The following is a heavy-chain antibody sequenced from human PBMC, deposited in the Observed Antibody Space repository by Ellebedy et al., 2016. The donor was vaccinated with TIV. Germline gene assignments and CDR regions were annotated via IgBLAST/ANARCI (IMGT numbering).Heavy chain of an antibody. CDR3: ARTPASSWYYYITEGWFDP. D-gene: IGHD6-13*01. V-gene: IGHV4-59*11. Sequence: MPSETLSLTCTVSGGSISGHYWNWIRQPPGKGLEWIGHIYHSGSTNYHPSLKSRVTISVDTSKNQFSLKLSSVTAADTAVYYCARTPASSWYYYITEGWFDPWGQGTLVTVSS. CDR2: IYHSGST. J-gene: IGHJ5*02. CDR1: GGSISGHY.